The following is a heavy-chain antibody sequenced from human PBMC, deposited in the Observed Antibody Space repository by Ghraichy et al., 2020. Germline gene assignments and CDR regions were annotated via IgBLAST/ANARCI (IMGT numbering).Heavy chain of an antibody. D-gene: IGHD3-22*01. J-gene: IGHJ1*01. V-gene: IGHV4-34*01. CDR2: INHSGST. Sequence: ESLNISCAVYGGSFSGYYWSWIRQPPGKGLEWIGEINHSGSTNYNPSLKSRVTISVDTSKNQFSLKLSSVTAADTAVYYCARGHQLSSGYGPPQYFQHWGQGTLVTVSS. CDR3: ARGHQLSSGYGPPQYFQH. CDR1: GGSFSGYY.